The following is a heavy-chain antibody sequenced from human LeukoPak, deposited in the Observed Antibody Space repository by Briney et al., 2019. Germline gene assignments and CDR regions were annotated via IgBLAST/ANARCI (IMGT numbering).Heavy chain of an antibody. CDR1: GFTFSSYS. CDR2: ISSSSSYI. CDR3: ARDSQRITIFGVVISLDAFDI. Sequence: PGGSLRLSCAASGFTFSSYSMNWVRQAPGKGLEWVSSISSSSSYIYYADSVKGRFTISRDNAKNSLYLQMNSLRAEDTAVYYCARDSQRITIFGVVISLDAFDIRGQGTMVTVSS. J-gene: IGHJ3*02. V-gene: IGHV3-21*01. D-gene: IGHD3-3*01.